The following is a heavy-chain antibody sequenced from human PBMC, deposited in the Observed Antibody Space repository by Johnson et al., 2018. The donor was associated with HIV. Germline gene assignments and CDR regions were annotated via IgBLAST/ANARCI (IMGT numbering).Heavy chain of an antibody. Sequence: QVQLVESGGGVVQPGGSLRLSCAASGFTFSSYGMHWVRQAPGKGLEWVAVISYDGSNKYYADSVKGRFTISRDNSKNTLYLRMNSLRAEDTAVYYCARDIIAVAGYDAFDIWGQGTMVTVSS. CDR2: ISYDGSNK. D-gene: IGHD6-19*01. CDR3: ARDIIAVAGYDAFDI. CDR1: GFTFSSYG. J-gene: IGHJ3*02. V-gene: IGHV3-30*19.